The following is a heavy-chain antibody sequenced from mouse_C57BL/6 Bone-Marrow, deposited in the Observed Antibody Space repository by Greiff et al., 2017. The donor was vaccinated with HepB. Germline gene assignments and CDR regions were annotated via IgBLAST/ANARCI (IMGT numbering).Heavy chain of an antibody. J-gene: IGHJ2*01. Sequence: VQLQQSGAELVKPGASVKISCKASGYAFSSYWMNWVKQRPGKGLEWIGQIYPGDGDTNYNGKFKGKATLTADKSSSTAYMQLSSLTSEDSAVDFCARPYYGSSYGRDYWGQGTTLTVSS. V-gene: IGHV1-80*01. CDR2: IYPGDGDT. CDR1: GYAFSSYW. CDR3: ARPYYGSSYGRDY. D-gene: IGHD1-1*01.